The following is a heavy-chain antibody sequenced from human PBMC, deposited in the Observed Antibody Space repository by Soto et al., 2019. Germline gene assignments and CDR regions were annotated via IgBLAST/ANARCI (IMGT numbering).Heavy chain of an antibody. J-gene: IGHJ4*02. CDR1: GYTFTDYY. V-gene: IGHV1-46*03. Sequence: QVRLVQSGPEVKKPGASVKVSCKASGYTFTDYYMNWVRQAPGQGLEWMGVINPSGGYTTYGQRFLGGRSMTRDTPTNTVYMELSGLRFEDTAVYYCARGGSLVVVTAPFDYWGQGSLVIVSS. D-gene: IGHD2-21*02. CDR2: INPSGGYT. CDR3: ARGGSLVVVTAPFDY.